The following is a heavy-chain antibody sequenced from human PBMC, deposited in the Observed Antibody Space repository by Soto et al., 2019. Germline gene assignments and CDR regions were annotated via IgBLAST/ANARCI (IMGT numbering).Heavy chain of an antibody. J-gene: IGHJ4*02. D-gene: IGHD1-26*01. CDR2: INPSDGTT. CDR1: GYTFTNYW. V-gene: IGHV1-46*01. CDR3: ARLGRDAYYRY. Sequence: QVQLVQSGAEVKEPGASVEVSCKASGYTFTNYWMHWVRQAPGQGLDWMGVINPSDGTTTYAQKFQGRVTVTRDTSRSTVYMELNSLTSDCTAVYYCARLGRDAYYRYWGQGTLVTVSS.